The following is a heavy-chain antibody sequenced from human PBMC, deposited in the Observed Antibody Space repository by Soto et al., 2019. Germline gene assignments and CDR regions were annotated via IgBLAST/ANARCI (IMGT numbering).Heavy chain of an antibody. V-gene: IGHV4-34*02. CDR3: ARWGPQPFDY. D-gene: IGHD7-27*01. CDR1: GGPFAGYF. Sequence: QVQLQQWGAGLLKPSETLSLTCAVSGGPFAGYFWSWIRQSPGKGLEWIGEITHSGRTNYNPSLQGRVTISVDTRRSQFSLTLSSVTAADTAVYYCARWGPQPFDYGGQGTPVTVSS. J-gene: IGHJ4*02. CDR2: ITHSGRT.